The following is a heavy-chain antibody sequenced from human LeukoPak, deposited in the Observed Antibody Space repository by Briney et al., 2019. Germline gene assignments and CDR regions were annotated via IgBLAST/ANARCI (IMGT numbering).Heavy chain of an antibody. CDR2: IYHSGST. J-gene: IGHJ6*02. D-gene: IGHD5-24*01. CDR3: AGGEMAKYYYGMDV. CDR1: GDSITSSNW. V-gene: IGHV4-4*02. Sequence: SETLSLTCTVSGDSITSSNWWSWVRQPPGKGLEWIGEIYHSGSTNYNPSLKSRVTISVDKSKNQFSLKLSSVTAADTAVYYCAGGEMAKYYYGMDVWGQGTTVTVSS.